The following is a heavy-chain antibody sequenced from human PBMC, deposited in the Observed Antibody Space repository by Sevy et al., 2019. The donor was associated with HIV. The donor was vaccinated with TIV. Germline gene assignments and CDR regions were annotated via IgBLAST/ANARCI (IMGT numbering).Heavy chain of an antibody. CDR3: ARALSLRDRIYSSGY. CDR1: GFTFSSDS. D-gene: IGHD6-25*01. V-gene: IGHV3-48*01. Sequence: GGSLRLSCAASGFTFSSDSMNWVLQAPGKGLEWVSYISSSSSTIYYADSVKGRFTISRDNAKNSLYLQMNSLRAEDTAVYYCARALSLRDRIYSSGYWGQGTLVTVSS. CDR2: ISSSSSTI. J-gene: IGHJ4*02.